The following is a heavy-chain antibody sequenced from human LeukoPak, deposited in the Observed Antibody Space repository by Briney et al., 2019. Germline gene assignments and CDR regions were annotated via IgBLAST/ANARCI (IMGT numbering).Heavy chain of an antibody. Sequence: PGGSLRLSCAASGFSFSSYAMNWVRQAPGKGLEWVSYISSGRPTMNYADSVKGRFTISRDNARNSLYLQMNSLRAEDTAVYYCARGGASRPDFWGQGTMVTVSS. J-gene: IGHJ3*01. V-gene: IGHV3-48*01. CDR1: GFSFSSYA. CDR3: ARGGASRPDF. D-gene: IGHD1-26*01. CDR2: ISSGRPTM.